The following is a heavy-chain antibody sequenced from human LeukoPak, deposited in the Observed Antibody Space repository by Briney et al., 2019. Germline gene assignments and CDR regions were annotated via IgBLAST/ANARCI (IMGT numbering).Heavy chain of an antibody. CDR3: ARDPSSSSSVGGYLDY. D-gene: IGHD6-6*01. J-gene: IGHJ4*02. Sequence: GGSLRLSCAASGFTFSSYWMHWVRQAPGKGLEWVAFIRYDGSRKYYADSVKGRFTISRDNSKNTVFLQMNGLRAEDTAVYYCARDPSSSSSVGGYLDYWGQGTLVTVSS. V-gene: IGHV3-30*02. CDR2: IRYDGSRK. CDR1: GFTFSSYW.